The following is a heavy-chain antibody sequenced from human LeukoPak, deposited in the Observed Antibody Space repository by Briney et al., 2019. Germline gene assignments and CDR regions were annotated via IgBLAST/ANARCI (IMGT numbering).Heavy chain of an antibody. CDR1: GDSVSSDSAG. J-gene: IGHJ4*02. V-gene: IGHV6-1*01. D-gene: IGHD2-21*01. Sequence: SQTLSLTCAISGDSVSSDSAGWNWIRQSPSRGLEWLGRTYYRSKWYYDYAMSVKSRITINPDTSKNQFSLQLNSVTPEDTAVYYCAEGTWAGDLKYWGQGTLVTVSS. CDR2: TYYRSKWYY. CDR3: AEGTWAGDLKY.